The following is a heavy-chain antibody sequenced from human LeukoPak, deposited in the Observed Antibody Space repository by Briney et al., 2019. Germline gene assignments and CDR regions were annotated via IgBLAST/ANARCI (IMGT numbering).Heavy chain of an antibody. CDR3: ARDFERPDY. J-gene: IGHJ4*02. CDR1: GYTFTDHY. CDR2: INPNSGGT. V-gene: IGHV1-2*06. Sequence: ASVKVSCKASGYTFTDHYIHWVRQAPGQGLEWMGRINPNSGGTNYAQKFQGRVTMTRDTSISTAYMELSRLRSDDTAVYYCARDFERPDYWGQGTLVTVSS.